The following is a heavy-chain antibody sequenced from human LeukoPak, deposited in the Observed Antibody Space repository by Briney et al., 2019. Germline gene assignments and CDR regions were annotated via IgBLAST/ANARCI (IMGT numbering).Heavy chain of an antibody. CDR3: ARDYRKRVNWFDP. CDR2: MNPNSGNT. Sequence: ASVKVSCKASGYAFTSYDINWVRQATGQGREWMGWMNPNSGNTGYAQKFQGRVTMTRNTSISTAYMELSSLRSEDTAVYYCARDYRKRVNWFDPWGQGTLVTVSS. CDR1: GYAFTSYD. J-gene: IGHJ5*02. D-gene: IGHD4-11*01. V-gene: IGHV1-8*01.